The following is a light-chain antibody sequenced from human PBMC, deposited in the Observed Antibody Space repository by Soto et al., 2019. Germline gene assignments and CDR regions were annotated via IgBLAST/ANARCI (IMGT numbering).Light chain of an antibody. CDR3: QQYNDWPPIFT. CDR1: QSISSN. CDR2: AAS. Sequence: EIVMTQSPATLSVSPGERATLSCRASQSISSNLAWYLQKPGQAPRLLIYAASTRATGIPARFSGSGSGTEFTLTISSLQSEDFAVYYCQQYNDWPPIFTFGPGTKVDIK. J-gene: IGKJ3*01. V-gene: IGKV3D-15*01.